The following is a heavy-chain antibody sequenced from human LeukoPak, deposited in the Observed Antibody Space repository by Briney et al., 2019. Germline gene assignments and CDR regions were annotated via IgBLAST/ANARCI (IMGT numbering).Heavy chain of an antibody. D-gene: IGHD3-3*01. CDR2: IYSGGST. Sequence: QPGRSLRLSCAASGFTVSSNYMSWVRQAPGKGLEWVSVIYSGGSTYYTDSVKGRFTISRDNSKDTLYLQMSSLRAEDTAVYYCAKDTRTISCLDEWGQGTLVTVSS. CDR1: GFTVSSNY. V-gene: IGHV3-53*01. J-gene: IGHJ4*02. CDR3: AKDTRTISCLDE.